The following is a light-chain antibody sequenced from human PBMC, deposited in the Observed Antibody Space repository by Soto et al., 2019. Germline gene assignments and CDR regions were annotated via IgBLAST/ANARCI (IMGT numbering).Light chain of an antibody. CDR2: DAS. CDR3: QQYEGNPT. J-gene: IGKJ1*01. Sequence: IQLTQSPSTLSASIGDRVVITCRASQTIDRWLAWYQQRPGLAPRLLIYDASTLESGVPSRFSGSGSETEFTLTISSLKPDDFATYHCQQYEGNPTFGQGTTVEVK. CDR1: QTIDRW. V-gene: IGKV1-5*01.